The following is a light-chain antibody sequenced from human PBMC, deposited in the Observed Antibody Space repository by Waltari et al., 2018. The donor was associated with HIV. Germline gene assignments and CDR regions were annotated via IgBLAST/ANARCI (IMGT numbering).Light chain of an antibody. Sequence: QSALTQPASVSGSPGQSITISCTVTRSDVGGYNYVSCSQHHPAMAPKLVMYEVHNRPSGVSNRFSGFKSGKTASLTISGLQAEDEGDYYCASYTGSSTWVFGGGTNLTVL. CDR2: EVH. CDR3: ASYTGSSTWV. V-gene: IGLV2-14*01. CDR1: RSDVGGYNY. J-gene: IGLJ3*02.